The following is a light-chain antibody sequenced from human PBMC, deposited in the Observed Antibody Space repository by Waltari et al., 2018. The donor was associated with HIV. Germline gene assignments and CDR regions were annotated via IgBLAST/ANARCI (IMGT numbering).Light chain of an antibody. CDR2: AAS. CDR1: QRISNY. Sequence: DIQMTQSPSSLSASVGDRVTITCRASQRISNYLNWYQQKPGKAPKLLIYAASTLQSGVPSRFSGSGSGTDFTLTISSLLPEDLATYFCQQSYTTSYSFGHGTKLQIK. V-gene: IGKV1-39*01. J-gene: IGKJ2*03. CDR3: QQSYTTSYS.